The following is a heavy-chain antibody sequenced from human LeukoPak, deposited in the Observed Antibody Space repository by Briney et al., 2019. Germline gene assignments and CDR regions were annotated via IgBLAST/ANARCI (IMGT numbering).Heavy chain of an antibody. J-gene: IGHJ4*02. V-gene: IGHV3-30*03. CDR2: ISYDGSNK. CDR1: GFTFSSYG. D-gene: IGHD6-19*01. Sequence: GGPLRLSCAASGFTFSSYGMHWVRQAPGKGLEWVAVISYDGSNKYYADSVKGRFTISRDNSKNTLYLQMNSLRAEDTAVYYCARGYSSGWYTYYFDYWGQGTLVTVSS. CDR3: ARGYSSGWYTYYFDY.